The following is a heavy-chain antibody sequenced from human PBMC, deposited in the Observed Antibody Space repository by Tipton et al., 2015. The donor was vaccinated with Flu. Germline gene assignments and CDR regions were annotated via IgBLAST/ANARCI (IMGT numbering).Heavy chain of an antibody. CDR1: GLDLSGSA. Sequence: SLRLSCVASGLDLSGSAVHWLRQSSGRGLEWVGHMRSRANGYTTEYGPSVKGRFTITRDDSRKTAYLLMDSLKSEDTALYYCHYMVLLTEAPYYLDYWGQGTLVTVSS. V-gene: IGHV3-73*01. CDR3: HYMVLLTEAPYYLDY. CDR2: MRSRANGYTT. D-gene: IGHD3-10*01. J-gene: IGHJ4*02.